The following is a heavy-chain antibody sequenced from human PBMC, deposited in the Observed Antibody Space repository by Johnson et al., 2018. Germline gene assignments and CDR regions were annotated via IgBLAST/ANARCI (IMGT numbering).Heavy chain of an antibody. J-gene: IGHJ6*02. D-gene: IGHD3-3*01. Sequence: VQLVESGGGLVQXGGSLRLSCAASGFTFSSYSMNWVRQAPGKGLAWVSYISSSSSTIYYADSVKGRFTISRDNAKNSLYLQMNSLRDEDTAVYYCYRGSGSYTNYGMDVWGQGTTVTVSS. CDR2: ISSSSSTI. CDR1: GFTFSSYS. V-gene: IGHV3-48*02. CDR3: YRGSGSYTNYGMDV.